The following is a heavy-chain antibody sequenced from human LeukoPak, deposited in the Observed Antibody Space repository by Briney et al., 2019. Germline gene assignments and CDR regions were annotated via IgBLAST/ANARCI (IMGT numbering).Heavy chain of an antibody. D-gene: IGHD3-10*01. J-gene: IGHJ4*02. CDR3: ARENYYGSGSYDH. CDR1: GFTFSSYD. V-gene: IGHV3-48*01. Sequence: PGGSLRLSCAASGFTFSSYDMSWVRQAPGKGLEWLSYIDSSGSNIYYADSVKGRFTISRDNAKASLFLQVHSLRAEDTAMYYCARENYYGSGSYDHWGQGTLVTVSS. CDR2: IDSSGSNI.